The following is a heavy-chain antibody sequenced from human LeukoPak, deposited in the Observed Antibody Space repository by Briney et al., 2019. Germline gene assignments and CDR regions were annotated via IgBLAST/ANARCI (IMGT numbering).Heavy chain of an antibody. J-gene: IGHJ4*02. Sequence: PGGSLRLSCAASGFTFSSYSMNWVRQAPGKGLEWVSSISSSSYIYYADSVKGRFTISRDNAKNSLYLQMNSLRAEDTAVYYCARVSTDSSGYAAFDYWGQGTLVTASS. CDR3: ARVSTDSSGYAAFDY. V-gene: IGHV3-21*01. CDR2: ISSSSYI. CDR1: GFTFSSYS. D-gene: IGHD3-22*01.